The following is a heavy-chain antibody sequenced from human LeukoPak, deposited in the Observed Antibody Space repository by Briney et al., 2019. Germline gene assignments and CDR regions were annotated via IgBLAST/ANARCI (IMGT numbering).Heavy chain of an antibody. J-gene: IGHJ4*02. D-gene: IGHD6-19*01. CDR3: AKRSGQTWGYFDY. V-gene: IGHV3-9*01. CDR2: ISWNSDNI. CDR1: GFTFDDYA. Sequence: GRSLRLSCAASGFTFDDYAFDWVRQAPGKGLEWVPSISWNSDNIAYADSVKGRFTISRDNAKHSLYLQMNSLRADDTALYYCAKRSGQTWGYFDYWGQGTLVTVSS.